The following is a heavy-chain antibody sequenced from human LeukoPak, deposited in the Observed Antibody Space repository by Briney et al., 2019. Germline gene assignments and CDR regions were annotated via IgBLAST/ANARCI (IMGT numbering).Heavy chain of an antibody. CDR2: INHSGST. V-gene: IGHV4-34*01. J-gene: IGHJ3*02. Sequence: SETLSLTCAVYGGSFSGYYWSWIRQPPGKGLEWIGEINHSGSTNYNPSLKSRVTISVDTSKNQFSLKLSSVTAADTAVYYCAFQYCSSTSCYRSPGYAFEIWGQGTMVTVSS. CDR1: GGSFSGYY. D-gene: IGHD2-2*01. CDR3: AFQYCSSTSCYRSPGYAFEI.